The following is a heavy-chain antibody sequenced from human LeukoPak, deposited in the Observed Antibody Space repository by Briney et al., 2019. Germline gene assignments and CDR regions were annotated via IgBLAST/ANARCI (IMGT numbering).Heavy chain of an antibody. CDR3: ARETYYYDSSGYYVGFDY. J-gene: IGHJ4*02. D-gene: IGHD3-22*01. Sequence: SQTLSLTCTVSGGSISSGSYYWGWIRQPPGKGLEWIGSIYYSGSTYYNPSLKSRVTISVDTSKNQFSLKLSSVTAADTAVYYCARETYYYDSSGYYVGFDYWGQGTLVTVSS. CDR2: IYYSGST. CDR1: GGSISSGSYY. V-gene: IGHV4-39*07.